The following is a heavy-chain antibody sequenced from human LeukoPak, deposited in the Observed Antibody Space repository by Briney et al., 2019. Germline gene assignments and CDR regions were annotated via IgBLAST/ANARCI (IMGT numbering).Heavy chain of an antibody. CDR2: INPNSGGT. CDR3: ARVNSGYDLGYFDY. Sequence: GASVEVSCKASGYTFTGYYMRWVRQAPGQGLEWMGWINPNSGGTNYAQKFQGWVTMTRDTSISTAYMELSRLRSDDTAVYYCARVNSGYDLGYFDYWGQGTLVTVSS. V-gene: IGHV1-2*04. CDR1: GYTFTGYY. J-gene: IGHJ4*02. D-gene: IGHD5-12*01.